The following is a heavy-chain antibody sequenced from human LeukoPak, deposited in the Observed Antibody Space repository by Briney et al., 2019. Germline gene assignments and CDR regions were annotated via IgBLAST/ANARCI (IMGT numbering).Heavy chain of an antibody. D-gene: IGHD2-21*01. Sequence: GGSLRLSCAASGFTFTSYWMSWVRQAPGKGLEWVANIKEDGSEKYYVDSVKGRFTISRDNAKNSLYLQMNSLRAEDAAVYYCARDRISAISRGWFDPWGQGTLVTVSS. V-gene: IGHV3-7*01. J-gene: IGHJ5*02. CDR1: GFTFTSYW. CDR3: ARDRISAISRGWFDP. CDR2: IKEDGSEK.